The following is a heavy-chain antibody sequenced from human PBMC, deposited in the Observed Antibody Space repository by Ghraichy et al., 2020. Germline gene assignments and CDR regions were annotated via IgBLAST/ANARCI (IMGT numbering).Heavy chain of an antibody. V-gene: IGHV1-69*02. CDR2: IIPFLGIA. Sequence: SVKVSCKASGGTFSSYTISWVRQAPGQGLEWMGRIIPFLGIANYAQKFQGRVTITADKTTNTAYMELSSLRSEDTAVYYCARDGRGYTLNWFDPWGQGTLVTVSS. J-gene: IGHJ5*02. CDR1: GGTFSSYT. D-gene: IGHD3-22*01. CDR3: ARDGRGYTLNWFDP.